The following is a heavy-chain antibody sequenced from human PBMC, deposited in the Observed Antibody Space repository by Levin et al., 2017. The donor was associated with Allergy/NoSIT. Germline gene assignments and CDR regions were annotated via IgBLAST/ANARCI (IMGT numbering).Heavy chain of an antibody. J-gene: IGHJ6*02. CDR1: GFTFSSYS. Sequence: GGSLRLSCAASGFTFSSYSMNWVRQAPGKGLEWVSYISSSSSTIYYADFVKGRFTISRDNAKNSLYLQMNSLRAEDTAVYYCARGEWFGNYGMDVWGQGTTVTVSS. D-gene: IGHD3-10*01. CDR2: ISSSSSTI. V-gene: IGHV3-48*01. CDR3: ARGEWFGNYGMDV.